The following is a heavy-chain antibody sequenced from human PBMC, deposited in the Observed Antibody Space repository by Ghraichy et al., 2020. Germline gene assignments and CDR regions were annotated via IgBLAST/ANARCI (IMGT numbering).Heavy chain of an antibody. CDR3: ASGYDSDYFDH. D-gene: IGHD3-22*01. V-gene: IGHV3-74*01. CDR1: GFTFSNYW. Sequence: GGSLRLSCGASGFTFSNYWMNWVRQAPGKGLEWVSRINRDGSNTPYADSVKGRFTISRDNAENTLYLQMSGLRVEDTGVYYCASGYDSDYFDHWGQGTLVTVSS. CDR2: INRDGSNT. J-gene: IGHJ4*02.